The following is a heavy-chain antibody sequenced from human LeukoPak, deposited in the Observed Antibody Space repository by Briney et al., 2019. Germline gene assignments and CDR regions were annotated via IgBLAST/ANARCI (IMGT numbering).Heavy chain of an antibody. Sequence: GGSLILSCAASGSSLSSHRMHWVRQAPGKGLEWVAVIWYDESIQYYADSVKGRFTISRDNSKNTLYLQMNSRRAEDTAVYYCARAGPWALDIWGQGTMVTVSS. CDR2: IWYDESIQ. CDR3: ARAGPWALDI. V-gene: IGHV3-33*01. J-gene: IGHJ3*02. CDR1: GSSLSSHR.